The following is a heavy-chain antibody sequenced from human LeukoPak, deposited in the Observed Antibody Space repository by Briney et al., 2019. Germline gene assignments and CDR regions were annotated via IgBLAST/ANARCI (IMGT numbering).Heavy chain of an antibody. Sequence: PGGSLRLSCAASGFTFGGYAMSWVRQAPGKGLEWVSSIVGSAHGTYYADSVKGRFTISRDNSKNTLYLQMNSLRAEDTAVYYCATDLRLDYFDYWGQGTLVTVSS. D-gene: IGHD2-2*03. J-gene: IGHJ4*02. CDR2: IVGSAHGT. CDR1: GFTFGGYA. CDR3: ATDLRLDYFDY. V-gene: IGHV3-23*01.